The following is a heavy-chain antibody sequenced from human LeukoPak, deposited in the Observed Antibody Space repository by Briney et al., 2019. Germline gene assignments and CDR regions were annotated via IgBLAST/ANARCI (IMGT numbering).Heavy chain of an antibody. CDR1: GYTFTRYG. J-gene: IGHJ4*02. Sequence: ASVKVSCKTSGYTFTRYGITWVRQALGQGLEWMGWMSAYNGDTNYAQKVQGRVTMTTDTATSTAYMELRGLRPDDTAVYYCARDVYSRGGESRFDYWGQGTLVTVSS. V-gene: IGHV1-18*01. CDR3: ARDVYSRGGESRFDY. D-gene: IGHD3-16*01. CDR2: MSAYNGDT.